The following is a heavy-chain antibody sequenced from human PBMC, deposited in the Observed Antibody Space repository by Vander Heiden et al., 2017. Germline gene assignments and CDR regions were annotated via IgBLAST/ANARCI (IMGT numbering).Heavy chain of an antibody. J-gene: IGHJ4*02. CDR3: ARDAPDHHLFDY. V-gene: IGHV4-30-4*02. CDR2: IYYSGST. CDR1: RTGDYY. Sequence: RTGDYYWSWIRQPPGKGLEWIGYIYYSGSTHYNPALKSRVTISVDTSKKKCSLKLRSVTAADTAVYYFARDAPDHHLFDYRGQGTLVTVSS.